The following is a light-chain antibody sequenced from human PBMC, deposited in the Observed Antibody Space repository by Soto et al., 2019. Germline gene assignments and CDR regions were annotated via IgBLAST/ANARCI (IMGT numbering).Light chain of an antibody. J-gene: IGKJ2*01. CDR3: QLYDDSVYP. Sequence: EIVLTQSPATLSFSTGERATLSCRTSQSVASSYFACYQKKVGQAPRLLIYGTSTMATGTPDRFGGSGAGTDFTLTIGRLEPADSAVYYFQLYDDSVYPFGQGTKLEIK. V-gene: IGKV3-20*01. CDR1: QSVASSY. CDR2: GTS.